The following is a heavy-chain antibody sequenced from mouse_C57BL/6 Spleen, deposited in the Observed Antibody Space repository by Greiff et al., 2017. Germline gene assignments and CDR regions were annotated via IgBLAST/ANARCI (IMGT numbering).Heavy chain of an antibody. V-gene: IGHV1-80*01. CDR1: GYAFSSYW. D-gene: IGHD1-1*01. Sequence: QVQLKESGAELVKPGASVKISCKASGYAFSSYWMNWVKQRPGKGLEWIGQIYPGDGDTNYNGKFKGKATLTADKSSSTAYMQLSSLTSEDSAVYSCASHYYGSSYWYFDVWGTGTTVTVSS. CDR3: ASHYYGSSYWYFDV. CDR2: IYPGDGDT. J-gene: IGHJ1*03.